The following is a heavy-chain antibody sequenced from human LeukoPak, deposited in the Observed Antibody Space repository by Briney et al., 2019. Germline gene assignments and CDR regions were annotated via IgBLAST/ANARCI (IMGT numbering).Heavy chain of an antibody. Sequence: PGGSLRLSCAASGFTFSSYWMSWVRQPPGKGLECVANIKQDGSEKYYVDSVKGRFTISRDNAKNSLYLQMNSLRAEDTAVYYCAELGITMIGGVWGKGTTVTISS. V-gene: IGHV3-7*01. CDR1: GFTFSSYW. CDR3: AELGITMIGGV. J-gene: IGHJ6*04. CDR2: IKQDGSEK. D-gene: IGHD3-10*02.